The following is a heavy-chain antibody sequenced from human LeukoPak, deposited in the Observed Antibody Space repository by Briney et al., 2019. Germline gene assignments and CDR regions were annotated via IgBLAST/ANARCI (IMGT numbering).Heavy chain of an antibody. Sequence: ASVKVSCKASGYTFTGYCVHWVRRAPGQGLEWIGRINPNTDITSYAQKFQGRVTVTRDTSINTAYMELSSLRSDDTAVYYCARSRLDGYDSGGYLYYFDYWGQGTLVTVSS. CDR1: GYTFTGYC. D-gene: IGHD3-22*01. V-gene: IGHV1-2*06. CDR3: ARSRLDGYDSGGYLYYFDY. CDR2: INPNTDIT. J-gene: IGHJ4*02.